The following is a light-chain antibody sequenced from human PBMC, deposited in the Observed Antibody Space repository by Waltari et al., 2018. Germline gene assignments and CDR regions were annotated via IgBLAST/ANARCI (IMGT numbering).Light chain of an antibody. J-gene: IGKJ1*01. CDR1: QSVLYSSNNKNY. CDR2: WAS. CDR3: QQYYTTRT. V-gene: IGKV4-1*01. Sequence: DIVMTQSPDSLAVSLGERATINGNSSQSVLYSSNNKNYLAWYQQKPGQPPKLLIYWASTRESGVPDRFSGSGSGTDFTLTISSLQAEDVAVYYCQQYYTTRTFGQGTKVEIK.